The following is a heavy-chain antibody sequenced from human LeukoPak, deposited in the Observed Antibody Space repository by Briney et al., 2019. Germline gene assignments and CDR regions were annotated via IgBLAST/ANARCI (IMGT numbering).Heavy chain of an antibody. Sequence: SETLSLTCTVSGGSINSYHWSWIRQPPGKGLEWIGYVYYTGSTDYNPSLKSRVTMSVDTSKNQFSLNLTSVTAADTAIYYCARVFYGGSLGFGYWGQGILVTVSS. CDR3: ARVFYGGSLGFGY. J-gene: IGHJ4*02. V-gene: IGHV4-59*01. CDR1: GGSINSYH. D-gene: IGHD4-23*01. CDR2: VYYTGST.